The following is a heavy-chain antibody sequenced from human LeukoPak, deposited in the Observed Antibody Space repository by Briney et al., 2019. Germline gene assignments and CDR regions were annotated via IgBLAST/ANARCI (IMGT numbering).Heavy chain of an antibody. CDR3: AREVSDTSSGTFDL. D-gene: IGHD3-10*01. Sequence: QPGGSLRLSCAASGFTFSTYWIHWVRQAPGKGLEWLSYISDNSIAVYYADSVKGRFTISRDNAKNSLYLQMNSLRAEDTAVYYCAREVSDTSSGTFDLWGRGTMVTVSS. J-gene: IGHJ3*01. CDR1: GFTFSTYW. V-gene: IGHV3-48*01. CDR2: ISDNSIAV.